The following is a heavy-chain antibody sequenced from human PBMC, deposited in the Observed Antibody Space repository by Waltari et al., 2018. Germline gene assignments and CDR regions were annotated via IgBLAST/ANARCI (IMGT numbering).Heavy chain of an antibody. CDR1: GGSFSGYY. CDR2: INHSGRN. CDR3: ARESPGYSGYDFAFDI. J-gene: IGHJ3*02. D-gene: IGHD5-12*01. Sequence: QVQLQQWGAGLLKPSETLSLTCAVYGGSFSGYYWSWIRQPPGKGLEWIGEINHSGRNNYNPSLKRRVTISVDTSKNQFSLKLSSVTAADTAVYYCARESPGYSGYDFAFDIWGQGTMVTVSS. V-gene: IGHV4-34*01.